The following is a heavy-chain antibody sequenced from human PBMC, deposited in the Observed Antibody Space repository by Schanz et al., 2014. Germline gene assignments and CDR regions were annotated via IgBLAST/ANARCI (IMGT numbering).Heavy chain of an antibody. V-gene: IGHV3-21*02. CDR1: GFTFSSYS. CDR2: VSHGGTYI. CDR3: ASARCFTCPDYWFAP. Sequence: EVLLVESGGGLVTPGESLRLSCAASGFTFSSYSMNWVRQAPGKGLEWVSSVSHGGTYIYYADSVRGRFTISRDNAKNSLFLQMHSLRADDTAVYYCASARCFTCPDYWFAPWGQGTTVTVSS. D-gene: IGHD2-8*02. J-gene: IGHJ6*02.